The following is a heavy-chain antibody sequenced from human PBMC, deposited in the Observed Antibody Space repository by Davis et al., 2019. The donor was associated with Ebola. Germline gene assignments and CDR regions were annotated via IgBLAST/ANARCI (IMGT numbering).Heavy chain of an antibody. CDR3: AREDQYSTNYFDY. J-gene: IGHJ4*02. Sequence: SETLSLTCAVSGYSISSGYYWSWIRQPPGKGLEWIGYIYYSGSTNYNPSLKSRVTISVDTSKNQFSLKLSSVTAADTAVYYCAREDQYSTNYFDYWGQGTLVTVSS. D-gene: IGHD6-6*01. CDR1: GYSISSGYY. CDR2: IYYSGST. V-gene: IGHV4-61*01.